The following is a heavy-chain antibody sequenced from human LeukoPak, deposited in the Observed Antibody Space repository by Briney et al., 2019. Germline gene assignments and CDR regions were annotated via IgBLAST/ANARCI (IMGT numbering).Heavy chain of an antibody. Sequence: PGGSLRLSCAASGFTFSSYSMNWVRQAPGKGLEWVSSISSSSSYIYYADSVKGRFTISRDNAKKSFYLQMNSLRAEDTAVYYCARVWRQQLELDHWGQGTLVIVSS. CDR2: ISSSSSYI. CDR1: GFTFSSYS. V-gene: IGHV3-21*01. CDR3: ARVWRQQLELDH. D-gene: IGHD6-13*01. J-gene: IGHJ4*02.